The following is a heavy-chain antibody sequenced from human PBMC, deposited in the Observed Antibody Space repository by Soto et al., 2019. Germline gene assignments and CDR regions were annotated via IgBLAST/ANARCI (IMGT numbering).Heavy chain of an antibody. J-gene: IGHJ6*03. CDR1: GFTFSSYA. CDR2: ISGSGGST. D-gene: IGHD3-9*01. V-gene: IGHV3-23*01. Sequence: PGGSLRLSCAASGFTFSSYAMSWVRQAPGKGLEWVSAISGSGGSTYYADSVKGRFTISRDNSKNTLYLQMNSLRAEDTAVYYCAKGGDILTGYYPPLYYYYYMDVWGKGTTVTVSS. CDR3: AKGGDILTGYYPPLYYYYYMDV.